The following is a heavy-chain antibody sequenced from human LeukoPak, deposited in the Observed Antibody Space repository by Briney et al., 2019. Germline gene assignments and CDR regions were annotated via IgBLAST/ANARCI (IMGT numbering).Heavy chain of an antibody. V-gene: IGHV4-59*08. CDR1: NGSITSHY. CDR3: ARFNWGGYYFDS. J-gene: IGHJ4*02. Sequence: SETLSLTCTVSNGSITSHYWSWIRQSPGKGLEWIGYVYYSGSTSYNPSPKSRVTVSLDTSKKQFSLIMKSVTGADTAVYFCARFNWGGYYFDSWGQGALVTVSS. CDR2: VYYSGST. D-gene: IGHD7-27*01.